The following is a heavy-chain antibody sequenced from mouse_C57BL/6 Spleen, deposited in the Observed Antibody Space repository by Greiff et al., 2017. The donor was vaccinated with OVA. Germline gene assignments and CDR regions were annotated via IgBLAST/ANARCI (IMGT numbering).Heavy chain of an antibody. D-gene: IGHD3-3*01. Sequence: VQLQESGAELVRPGTSVKMSCKASGYTFTNYWIGWAKQRPGHGLEWIGDIYPGGGYTNYNEKFKGKATLTADKSSSTAYMQFSSLTSEDSAIYYCARGRDVDYFDYWGQGTTLTVSS. CDR1: GYTFTNYW. CDR2: IYPGGGYT. J-gene: IGHJ2*01. V-gene: IGHV1-63*01. CDR3: ARGRDVDYFDY.